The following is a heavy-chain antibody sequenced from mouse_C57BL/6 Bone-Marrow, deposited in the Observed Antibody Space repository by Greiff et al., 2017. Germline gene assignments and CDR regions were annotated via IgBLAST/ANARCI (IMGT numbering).Heavy chain of an antibody. Sequence: QVQLQQSGAELVKPGASVKISCKASGYAFSSYWMNWVKQRPGKGLEWIGQIYPGDGDTNYNGKFKGKATLTADKSSSTAYMQLSSLTSEDSAVYFCARTSITTVVARYFDVWGTGTTVTVSS. CDR3: ARTSITTVVARYFDV. D-gene: IGHD1-1*01. CDR2: IYPGDGDT. CDR1: GYAFSSYW. V-gene: IGHV1-80*01. J-gene: IGHJ1*03.